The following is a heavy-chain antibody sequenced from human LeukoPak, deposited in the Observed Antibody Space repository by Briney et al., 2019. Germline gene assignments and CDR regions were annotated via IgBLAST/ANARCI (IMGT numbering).Heavy chain of an antibody. D-gene: IGHD3-3*01. CDR3: ARALIPSFAFDY. V-gene: IGHV4-38-2*02. J-gene: IGHJ4*02. Sequence: SETLSLTCTVSGYSISSGYYWGWIRQPPGKGLEWIGSIYHSGSTYYNPSLKSRVTISVDTSKNQFSLKLSSVTAADTAVYYCARALIPSFAFDYWGQGTLVTVSS. CDR2: IYHSGST. CDR1: GYSISSGYY.